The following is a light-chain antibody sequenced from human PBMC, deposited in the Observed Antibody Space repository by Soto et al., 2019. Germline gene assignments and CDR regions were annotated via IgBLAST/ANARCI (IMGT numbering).Light chain of an antibody. CDR1: SSNIGSNY. CDR3: AAWDDSLSGWV. Sequence: QSVLTQPPSASGTPGQRVTISCSGSSSNIGSNYVYWYQQLPGTAPKLLIYMNNQRPSGAPDRFSGSKSGTSASLAISGLRSEDEADYYCAAWDDSLSGWVFGGGTKLTVL. J-gene: IGLJ3*02. V-gene: IGLV1-47*01. CDR2: MNN.